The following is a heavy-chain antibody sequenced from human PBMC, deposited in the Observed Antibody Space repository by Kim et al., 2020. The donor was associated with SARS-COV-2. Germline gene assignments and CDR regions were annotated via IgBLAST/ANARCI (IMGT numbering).Heavy chain of an antibody. CDR3: ARDWDDILTATLGNGMDV. CDR1: GFTFSSYS. D-gene: IGHD3-9*01. V-gene: IGHV3-21*01. Sequence: GGSLRLSCAASGFTFSSYSMNWVRQAPGKGLEWVSSISSSSSYIYYADSVKGRFTISRDNAKNSLYLQMNSLRAEDTAVYYCARDWDDILTATLGNGMDVWGQGTTVTVSS. CDR2: ISSSSSYI. J-gene: IGHJ6*02.